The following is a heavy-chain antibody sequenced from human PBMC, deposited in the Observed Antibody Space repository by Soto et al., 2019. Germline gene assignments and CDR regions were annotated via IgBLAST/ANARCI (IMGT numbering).Heavy chain of an antibody. D-gene: IGHD6-6*01. CDR3: ARTPRLLDS. CDR2: IKQDGSEK. Sequence: PGGSLRLSCAASGFTIGDYWMSWVRQAPGKGLEWVANIKQDGSEKYYADSVKGRFTISRDSAKNSLFLQMNSLRAEDTAVYYCARTPRLLDSWGQGTLVTVSS. V-gene: IGHV3-7*01. CDR1: GFTIGDYW. J-gene: IGHJ4*02.